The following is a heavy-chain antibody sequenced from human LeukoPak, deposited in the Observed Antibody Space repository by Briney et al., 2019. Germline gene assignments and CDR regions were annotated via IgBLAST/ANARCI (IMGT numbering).Heavy chain of an antibody. CDR1: GFTFSSYA. Sequence: GGSLRLSCAASGFTFSSYAMSWVRQAPGKGLEWVSAISGSGGSTYYADSVKGRFTISRDNSKNTLYLQMNSLRAEDTAVYYCAKDRNYDILTDYSYFDYWGQGTLVTVSS. D-gene: IGHD3-9*01. CDR2: ISGSGGST. CDR3: AKDRNYDILTDYSYFDY. V-gene: IGHV3-23*01. J-gene: IGHJ4*02.